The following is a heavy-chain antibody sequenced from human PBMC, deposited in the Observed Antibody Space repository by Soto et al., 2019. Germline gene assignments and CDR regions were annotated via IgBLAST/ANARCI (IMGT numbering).Heavy chain of an antibody. CDR2: ISAYNGNT. J-gene: IGHJ4*02. D-gene: IGHD1-26*01. Sequence: QVQLVQSGAEVKKPGASVKVSCRASGYTFTSHGISWVRQAPGQGLAWMGWISAYNGNTNYAQKLQGRVTMTTDTPTSTAYMERRSLRSDDTAVYYCARDRSGSYSYDYWGQGTLVTVSS. CDR3: ARDRSGSYSYDY. V-gene: IGHV1-18*04. CDR1: GYTFTSHG.